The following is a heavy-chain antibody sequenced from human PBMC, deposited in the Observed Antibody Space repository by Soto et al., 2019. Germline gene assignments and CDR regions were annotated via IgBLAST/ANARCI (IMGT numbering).Heavy chain of an antibody. CDR2: VSTSGRST. Sequence: GGSLRLSCSASGFIFSESTIYWVRQVPGKGLEAISAVSTSGRSTYYADSVKDRFTISRDNSKNTLFLQMGSLRPEDTAIYYCVKQAHGLDGVAFDYWGQGTQVSVSS. V-gene: IGHV3-64D*06. CDR3: VKQAHGLDGVAFDY. J-gene: IGHJ4*02. CDR1: GFIFSEST. D-gene: IGHD2-15*01.